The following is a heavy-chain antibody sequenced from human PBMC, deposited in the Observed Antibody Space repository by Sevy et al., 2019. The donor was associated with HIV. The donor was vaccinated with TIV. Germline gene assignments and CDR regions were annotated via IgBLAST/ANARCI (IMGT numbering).Heavy chain of an antibody. D-gene: IGHD3-3*01. V-gene: IGHV3-15*01. CDR2: IKSKTDGGTR. Sequence: GGSLRLSCLASGFTFKNAWMSWVRQTPGKGLEWVGRIKSKTDGGTRDFAAVVKGRFAITRDDSQNTVSLQMDNLRTEDTAIYYCTAGVGTSDFDYWGQGILVTVSS. J-gene: IGHJ4*02. CDR1: GFTFKNAW. CDR3: TAGVGTSDFDY.